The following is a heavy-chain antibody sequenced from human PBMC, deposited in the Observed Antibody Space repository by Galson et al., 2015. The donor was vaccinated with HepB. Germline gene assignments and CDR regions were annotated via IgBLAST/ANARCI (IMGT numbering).Heavy chain of an antibody. Sequence: SLRLSCAASGLSLDDYAMHWVRQAPGKGLEWVSGISWKTGDTGYADSVKGRFTISRDNAKNSLYLQMNSLRPEDTALYYCGKGVVATPSGLPRDWFDPWGQGTPVTVSS. J-gene: IGHJ5*02. D-gene: IGHD2-15*01. V-gene: IGHV3-9*01. CDR3: GKGVVATPSGLPRDWFDP. CDR2: ISWKTGDT. CDR1: GLSLDDYA.